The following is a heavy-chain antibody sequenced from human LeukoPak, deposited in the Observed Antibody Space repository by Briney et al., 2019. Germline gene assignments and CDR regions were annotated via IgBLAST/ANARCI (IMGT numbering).Heavy chain of an antibody. Sequence: PGGSLRLSCAASGFTFSSYAMSWVRQAPGKGLEWVSTISGTGSSTYYTDSVKGRFTISRDNSKNTLYLQLNSLRAEDTAVYYCARIPMAAGAYYFDYWGQGTLVTVSS. CDR1: GFTFSSYA. CDR2: ISGTGSST. D-gene: IGHD6-13*01. CDR3: ARIPMAAGAYYFDY. V-gene: IGHV3-23*01. J-gene: IGHJ4*02.